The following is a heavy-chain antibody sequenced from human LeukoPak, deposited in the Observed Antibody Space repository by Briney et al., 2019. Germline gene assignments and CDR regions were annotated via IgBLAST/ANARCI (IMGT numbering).Heavy chain of an antibody. CDR2: ISSKANSYAS. J-gene: IGHJ4*02. V-gene: IGHV3-73*01. Sequence: GGSLRVSCAASGFTFSGSAMHWVRQASGKGLEWVGRISSKANSYASAYAASVKGRFTISRDDSKNTAYLQMNSLKTEYTAVYYCTFTVAGTFDYWGQGTLVPVSS. CDR1: GFTFSGSA. CDR3: TFTVAGTFDY. D-gene: IGHD6-19*01.